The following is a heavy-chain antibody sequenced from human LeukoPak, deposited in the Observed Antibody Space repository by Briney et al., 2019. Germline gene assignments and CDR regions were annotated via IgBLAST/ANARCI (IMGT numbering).Heavy chain of an antibody. CDR3: ARDQGVVNGYYYYHMDV. CDR2: IIPILGTA. J-gene: IGHJ6*03. Sequence: SVSVSCEASGGTFSSYAINGVRQARGRGREGMGAIIPILGTANYAQTFRGRVTITTDESTSTAHMELTSLRSEHTAVSYCARDQGVVNGYYYYHMDVWGEGPTVTV. D-gene: IGHD4-23*01. V-gene: IGHV1-69*05. CDR1: GGTFSSYA.